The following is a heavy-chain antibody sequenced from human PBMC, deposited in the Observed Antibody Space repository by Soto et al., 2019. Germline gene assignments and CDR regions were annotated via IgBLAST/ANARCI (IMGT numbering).Heavy chain of an antibody. CDR3: AREGIVVVPYAFDI. D-gene: IGHD3-22*01. J-gene: IGHJ3*02. CDR1: GGSISSGDYY. Sequence: KASETLSLTCTVSGGSISSGDYYWSWIRQPPGKGLEWIGYIYYSGSTYYNPSLKSRVTISVDTSKNQFSLKLSSVTAADTAVYYCAREGIVVVPYAFDIWGQGTMVTVSS. CDR2: IYYSGST. V-gene: IGHV4-30-4*01.